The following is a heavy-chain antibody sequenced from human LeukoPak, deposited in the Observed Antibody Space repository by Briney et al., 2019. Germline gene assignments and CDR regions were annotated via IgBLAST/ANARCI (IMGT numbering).Heavy chain of an antibody. V-gene: IGHV1-58*02. Sequence: GASVKVSCKASGFTFTSSTMQWVRHARGQRLEWIGWIFVGSGNTNYAQKFQERVTITRDMSTSTAYMELSSLRSEDTAVYYCAAEGEISTFDYWGQGALVTVSS. CDR2: IFVGSGNT. CDR1: GFTFTSST. J-gene: IGHJ4*02. CDR3: AAEGEISTFDY. D-gene: IGHD3-16*01.